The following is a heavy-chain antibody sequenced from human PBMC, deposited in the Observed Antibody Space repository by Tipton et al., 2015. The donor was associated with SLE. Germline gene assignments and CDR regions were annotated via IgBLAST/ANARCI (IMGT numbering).Heavy chain of an antibody. CDR2: IYHSGST. CDR1: GGSISSHY. D-gene: IGHD3-10*01. V-gene: IGHV4-59*11. Sequence: LRLSCTVSGGSISSHYWSWIRQPPGKGLEWIGEIYHSGSTNYNPSLKSRVTISVDKSKNQFSLKLSSVTAADTAVYYCARDQYPVVLWFGESSTSLDYWGQGTLVTVSS. J-gene: IGHJ4*02. CDR3: ARDQYPVVLWFGESSTSLDY.